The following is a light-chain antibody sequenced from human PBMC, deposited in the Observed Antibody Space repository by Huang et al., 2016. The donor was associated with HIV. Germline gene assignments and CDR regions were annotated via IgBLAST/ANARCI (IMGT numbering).Light chain of an antibody. CDR3: QQYGSSPYT. V-gene: IGKV3-20*01. Sequence: EIVLTQSPGTLSLSPGERAPLSCRASQSVSSSYLAWYQQKPGQAPRLLIYAASSRATGIPDRFSGSGSGTDFTLTINRLEPEDFAVYYCQQYGSSPYTFGQGTKLEIK. CDR2: AAS. CDR1: QSVSSSY. J-gene: IGKJ2*01.